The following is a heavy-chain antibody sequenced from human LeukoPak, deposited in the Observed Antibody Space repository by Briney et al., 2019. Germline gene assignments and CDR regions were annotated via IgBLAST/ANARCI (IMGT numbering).Heavy chain of an antibody. CDR2: ISWNSGGI. J-gene: IGHJ4*02. CDR3: AKGPYYDSSAYYLD. Sequence: GGSLRLSCAASGFTFDDYAMHWVRQAPGKGLEWVSGISWNSGGIGYADSVKGRFTISRDNAKNSLYLQMNSLRAEDTALYYCAKGPYYDSSAYYLDWGQGTLVTVSS. CDR1: GFTFDDYA. D-gene: IGHD3-22*01. V-gene: IGHV3-9*01.